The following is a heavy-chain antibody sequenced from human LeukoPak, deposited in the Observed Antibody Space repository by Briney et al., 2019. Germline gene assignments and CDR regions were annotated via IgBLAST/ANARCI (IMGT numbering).Heavy chain of an antibody. J-gene: IGHJ3*02. V-gene: IGHV3-30*18. CDR3: AKDMYFGRGAFDI. Sequence: PGGSLRLSCVASGFTFTSYAMSWVRQAPGKGLEWVAVISYDGSNKYYADSVKGRFTISRDNSKNTLYLQMNSLRAEDTAVYYCAKDMYFGRGAFDIWGQGTMVTVSS. CDR1: GFTFTSYA. D-gene: IGHD2-8*01. CDR2: ISYDGSNK.